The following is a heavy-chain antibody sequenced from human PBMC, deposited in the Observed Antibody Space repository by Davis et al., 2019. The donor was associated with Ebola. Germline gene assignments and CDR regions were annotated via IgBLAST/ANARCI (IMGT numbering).Heavy chain of an antibody. CDR3: ARQRSGGKNFWSGSGVGFWFDP. CDR1: GYSFTNDW. CDR2: IDPSDSST. D-gene: IGHD3-3*01. J-gene: IGHJ5*02. V-gene: IGHV5-10-1*01. Sequence: GESLKISCEGSGYSFTNDWITWVRQMPGKGLEWMGRIDPSDSSTNYSPSFQGHVTISADKSISTAYLQWSSLKASDTAMYYCARQRSGGKNFWSGSGVGFWFDPWGQGTLVTVST.